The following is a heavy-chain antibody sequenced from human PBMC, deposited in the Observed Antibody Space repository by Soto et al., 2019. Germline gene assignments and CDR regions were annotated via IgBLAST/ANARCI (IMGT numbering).Heavy chain of an antibody. CDR2: ISGSGGST. V-gene: IGHV3-23*01. CDR1: GFTFITYA. Sequence: PGGSLRLSCAASGFTFITYAMNWVRQAPGKGLEWVSIISGSGGSTYYPDSVKGRFTISRDNSKNTLYLQMNGLRADDTAVYYCAKLPAAQSYFDFWGQGTLVTVSS. J-gene: IGHJ4*02. CDR3: AKLPAAQSYFDF. D-gene: IGHD2-2*01.